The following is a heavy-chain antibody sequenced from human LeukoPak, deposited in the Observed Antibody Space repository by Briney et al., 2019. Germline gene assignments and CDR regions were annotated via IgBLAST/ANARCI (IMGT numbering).Heavy chain of an antibody. Sequence: GGSLRLSCAASGFTFSSYAMSWVRQAPGKGLEWLANIGGDGRRKFYEDSVEGRFTISRDNAESSLYLQMNNLRVEDTAVYYCARDAGWRLLDYWGRGTQVTVSS. D-gene: IGHD6-25*01. CDR1: GFTFSSYA. CDR3: ARDAGWRLLDY. J-gene: IGHJ4*02. V-gene: IGHV3-7*01. CDR2: IGGDGRRK.